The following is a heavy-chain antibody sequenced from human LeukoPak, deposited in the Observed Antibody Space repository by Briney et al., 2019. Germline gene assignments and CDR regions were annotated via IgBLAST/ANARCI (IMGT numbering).Heavy chain of an antibody. D-gene: IGHD1-26*01. CDR3: ARSLGARGSDAFDI. V-gene: IGHV1-69*13. Sequence: SVRVSFTASVGTFISYVLNWVRQAPGQGREGLGGIIPIFGTPNYAQKFQGRVTITADETAYMELSSLRSEDTAVYYCARSLGARGSDAFDIWGQGTMVTVSS. CDR1: VGTFISYV. J-gene: IGHJ3*02. CDR2: IIPIFGTP.